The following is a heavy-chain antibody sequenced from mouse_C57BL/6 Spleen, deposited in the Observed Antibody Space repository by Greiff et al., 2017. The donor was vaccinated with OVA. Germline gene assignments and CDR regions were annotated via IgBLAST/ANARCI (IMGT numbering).Heavy chain of an antibody. V-gene: IGHV1-55*01. CDR1: GYTFTSYW. J-gene: IGHJ4*01. CDR3: ARYFDGMYY. CDR2: IYPGSGST. Sequence: QVQLQQPGAELVKPGASVKLSCKASGYTFTSYWITWVKQGPGQGLEWIGDIYPGSGSTNYNDKFKSDDTMTVDTSSSTAYMQLSSLTSDDSAVYYCARYFDGMYYWGQGTSVTVSS.